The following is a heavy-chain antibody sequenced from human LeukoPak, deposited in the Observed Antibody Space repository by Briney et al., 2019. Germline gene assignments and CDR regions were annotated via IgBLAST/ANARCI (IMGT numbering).Heavy chain of an antibody. D-gene: IGHD6-13*01. CDR3: ARGAAGDYNWFDP. CDR1: GGSISSYY. CDR2: IYYSGST. V-gene: IGHV4-59*01. Sequence: ETLSLTCTVSGGSISSYYWSWIRQPPGKGLEWIGYIYYSGSTNYNPSLKSRVTISVDTSKNQFSLKLSSVTAADTAVYYCARGAAGDYNWFDPWGQGTLVTVSS. J-gene: IGHJ5*02.